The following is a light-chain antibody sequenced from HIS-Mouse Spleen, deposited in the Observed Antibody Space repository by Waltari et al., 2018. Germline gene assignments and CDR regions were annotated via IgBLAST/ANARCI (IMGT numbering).Light chain of an antibody. J-gene: IGKJ4*01. CDR2: GAS. CDR1: QSVSSN. Sequence: EIVMTQSPATLSVSPGERATLSCRASQSVSSNLAWYQQKPGQAPRLLIYGASTRATGIPARFSCSGSGTEFTLTISSLQSEDFAVYYCQQYNNWPLFGGGTKVEIK. CDR3: QQYNNWPL. V-gene: IGKV3-15*01.